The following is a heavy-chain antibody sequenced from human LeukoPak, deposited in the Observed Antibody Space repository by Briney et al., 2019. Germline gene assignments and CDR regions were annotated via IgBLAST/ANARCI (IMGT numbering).Heavy chain of an antibody. Sequence: GESLKVSCKASGYTFTGYYMHWVRQATGQGLEWMGRINPNSGGTNYAQKFQGRVTMTRDTSISTAYMELSRLRSDDTAVYYCARGVVGESTYFDYWGQGTLVTVSS. J-gene: IGHJ4*02. V-gene: IGHV1-2*06. D-gene: IGHD2-15*01. CDR1: GYTFTGYY. CDR2: INPNSGGT. CDR3: ARGVVGESTYFDY.